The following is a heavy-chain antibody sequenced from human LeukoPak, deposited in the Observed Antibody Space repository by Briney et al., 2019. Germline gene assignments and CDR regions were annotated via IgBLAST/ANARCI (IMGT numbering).Heavy chain of an antibody. CDR2: ISDSGGGT. V-gene: IGHV3-23*01. J-gene: IGHJ4*02. CDR3: AKLPGRAADY. CDR1: GFTFSSYV. Sequence: GGSLRLSCAASGFTFSSYVMNWVRQAPGKGLEWVSGISDSGGGTYYADSVKGRFTISRDNSKNTLYLQMDSLRAEDTAVYYCAKLPGRAADYWGQGTLVTVSS.